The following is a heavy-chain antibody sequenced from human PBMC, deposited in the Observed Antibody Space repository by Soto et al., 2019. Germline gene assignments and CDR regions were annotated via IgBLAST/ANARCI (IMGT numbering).Heavy chain of an antibody. J-gene: IGHJ5*02. D-gene: IGHD5-12*01. CDR2: LTTYTGMT. Sequence: QVQLVQSGGEVKKPGASVTVSCKASGYTFINYHITWERQAPGQWLEWMAWLTTYTGMTDYAQRFQCRVTMTRDTSPSTAYMALRNLASGHTAVYFCPKAPRGAMATAWGQGTLVTVSS. CDR3: PKAPRGAMATA. CDR1: GYTFINYH. V-gene: IGHV1-18*01.